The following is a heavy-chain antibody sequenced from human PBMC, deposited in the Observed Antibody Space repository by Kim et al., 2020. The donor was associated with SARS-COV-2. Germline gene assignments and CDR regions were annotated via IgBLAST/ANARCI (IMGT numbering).Heavy chain of an antibody. Sequence: SETLSLTCAVYGGSFSGYYWSWIRQPPGKGLEWIGEINHSGSTNYNPSLKSRVTISVDTSKNQFSLKLSSVTAADTAVYYCAKTGPIYSSSWHSGYYYYYYGMDVWGQGTTVTVSS. V-gene: IGHV4-34*01. CDR3: AKTGPIYSSSWHSGYYYYYYGMDV. CDR1: GGSFSGYY. CDR2: INHSGST. J-gene: IGHJ6*02. D-gene: IGHD6-13*01.